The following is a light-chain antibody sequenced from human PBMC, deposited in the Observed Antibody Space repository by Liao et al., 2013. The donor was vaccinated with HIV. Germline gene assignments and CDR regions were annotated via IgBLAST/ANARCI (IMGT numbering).Light chain of an antibody. CDR2: QDT. CDR3: QAWDSSTGDVG. Sequence: SYELTQPPSVSVSPGQTASITCSGDTLGDKYACWYQQRPGQSPVLVIYQDTKRPSGIPERFSGSNSGNTATLTISGTQAMDEADYYCQAWDSSTGDVGFGGGTKLTVL. V-gene: IGLV3-1*01. CDR1: TLGDKY. J-gene: IGLJ2*01.